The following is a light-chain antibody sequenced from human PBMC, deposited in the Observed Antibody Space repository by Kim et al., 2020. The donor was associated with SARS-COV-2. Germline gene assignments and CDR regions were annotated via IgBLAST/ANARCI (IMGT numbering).Light chain of an antibody. CDR2: NVA. CDR3: LSFTDINTWV. J-gene: IGLJ3*02. CDR1: SSDIGASNY. V-gene: IGLV2-14*03. Sequence: QPVLTQPASVSGSPGQSITISCTGTSSDIGASNYVSWYQHLPGKAPKLMIYNVAERPSGVSDRFSGSKSGSTASLTISGLQAEDEADYYCLSFTDINTWVFGGGTQLTVL.